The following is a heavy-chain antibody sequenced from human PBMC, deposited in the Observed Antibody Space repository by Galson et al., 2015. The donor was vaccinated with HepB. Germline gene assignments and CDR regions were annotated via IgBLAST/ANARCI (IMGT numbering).Heavy chain of an antibody. CDR3: ARERESSSWYEDYYYYGMDV. D-gene: IGHD6-13*01. V-gene: IGHV3-48*01. CDR2: ISSSSSTI. Sequence: SLRLSCAASGFTFSSYSMNWVRQAPGKGLEWVSYISSSSSTIYYADSVKGRFTISRDNAKNSLYLQMNSLRAEDTAVYYCARERESSSWYEDYYYYGMDVWGQGTTVTVSS. J-gene: IGHJ6*02. CDR1: GFTFSSYS.